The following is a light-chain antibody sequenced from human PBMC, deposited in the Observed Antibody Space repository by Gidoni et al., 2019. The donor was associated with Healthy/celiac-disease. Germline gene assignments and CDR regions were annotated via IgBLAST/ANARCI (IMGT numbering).Light chain of an antibody. CDR3: QSYDSSLSDSI. CDR1: SSNIGAGYD. J-gene: IGLJ2*01. V-gene: IGLV1-40*01. CDR2: DNT. Sequence: QSVLTQPPSVSGPPGQRVTMSCTGSSSNIGAGYDVHWYLQLPGTAPKLLIYDNTNRPSGVPDRFSGSKSGTSASLAITGLQAEDEADYYCQSYDSSLSDSIFGGGTKLTVL.